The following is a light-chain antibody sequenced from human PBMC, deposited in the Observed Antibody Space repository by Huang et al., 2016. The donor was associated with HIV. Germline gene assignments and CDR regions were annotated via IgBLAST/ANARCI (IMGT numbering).Light chain of an antibody. V-gene: IGKV3-15*01. CDR3: QQYNNWLMYT. CDR1: QSVGSN. Sequence: EVVMTQSQATLSVSPGERATLSCRARQSVGSNLAWYQQKPGQAPRLLIYGASTRATGTPARFSGSGSGTEFTLTISSLQSEDFAVYYCQQYNNWLMYTFGQGTKLEIK. CDR2: GAS. J-gene: IGKJ2*01.